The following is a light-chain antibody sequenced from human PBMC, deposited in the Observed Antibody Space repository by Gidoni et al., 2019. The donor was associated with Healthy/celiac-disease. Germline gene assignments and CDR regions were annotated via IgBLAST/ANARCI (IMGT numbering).Light chain of an antibody. CDR3: QQSYSTLCS. Sequence: DIQMTQSPSSLSASVGDRVTITCRASQSISSYLNWYQQKPGKAPKLLIYAASSLQSGVPSRFSGSGSGTDFTLTISSLQPADFATYYCQQSYSTLCSFGQGTKLEIK. J-gene: IGKJ2*04. V-gene: IGKV1-39*01. CDR1: QSISSY. CDR2: AAS.